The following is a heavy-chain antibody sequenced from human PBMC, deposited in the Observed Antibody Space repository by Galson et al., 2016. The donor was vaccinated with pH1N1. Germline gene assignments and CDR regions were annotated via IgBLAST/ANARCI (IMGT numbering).Heavy chain of an antibody. CDR1: GYSFTNYW. CDR2: IYPGDSDT. D-gene: IGHD5/OR15-5a*01. J-gene: IGHJ3*02. CDR3: ARHVGHLRAGSDAFDI. Sequence: QSGAEVKKPGDSLKIPCKASGYSFTNYWIGWVRQMPGKGLEWMGIIYPGDSDTRYSPSFQGQVTISADSSISTAYLRWSSLKASDTAMYYCARHVGHLRAGSDAFDIRGQGTTVTVSS. V-gene: IGHV5-51*01.